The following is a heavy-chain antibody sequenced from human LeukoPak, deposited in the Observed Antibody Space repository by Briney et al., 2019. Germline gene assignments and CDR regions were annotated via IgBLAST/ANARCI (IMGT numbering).Heavy chain of an antibody. CDR3: ARGTAPTWYFAL. J-gene: IGHJ2*01. Sequence: SETLSLTCTVSGGSISSYYWSWIRQPPGKGLEWIGYIYYSGSTNYNPSLKSRVTISVDTSKNQFSLKLSSVTAADTAVYYCARGTAPTWYFALWGRGTLVTVSS. CDR2: IYYSGST. D-gene: IGHD1/OR15-1a*01. CDR1: GGSISSYY. V-gene: IGHV4-59*01.